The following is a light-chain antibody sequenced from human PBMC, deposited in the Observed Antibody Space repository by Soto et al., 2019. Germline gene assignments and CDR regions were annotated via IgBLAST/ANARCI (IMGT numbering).Light chain of an antibody. J-gene: IGKJ1*01. CDR3: QQYNNWFWT. V-gene: IGKV3-15*01. Sequence: EIVMTQSPATLSVSPGERATLSCRASQSVNSNLVWFQQKPGQAPRLLIYGASTRAAGIPGRFSGSGFWTEFTLTISSLQSEDFAVYYCQQYNNWFWTFGQGTKVEI. CDR1: QSVNSN. CDR2: GAS.